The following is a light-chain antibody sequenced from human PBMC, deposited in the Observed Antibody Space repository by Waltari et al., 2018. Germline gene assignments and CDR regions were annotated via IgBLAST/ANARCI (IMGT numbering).Light chain of an antibody. J-gene: IGKJ2*01. V-gene: IGKV3-15*01. CDR3: QQYNNWLYT. CDR1: QSVSSN. CDR2: GAS. Sequence: EIVMTQSPATLSMSPGERATLSCRASQSVSSNLAWYQQKPGQPPRLLIYGASTRATGIPARFSGSGSGTEFTLTISSLQSEDFAVYYCQQYNNWLYTFGQGTKLEIK.